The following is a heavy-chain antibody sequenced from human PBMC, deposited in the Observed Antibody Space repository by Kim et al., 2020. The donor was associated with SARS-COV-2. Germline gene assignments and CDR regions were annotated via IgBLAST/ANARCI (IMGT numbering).Heavy chain of an antibody. V-gene: IGHV1-69*01. Sequence: GTANYAQKFQCRVTITADESTSTAYMELSSLRSEDTAVYYCARRYGGTDYWGQGTLVTVSS. CDR3: ARRYGGTDY. CDR2: GTA. D-gene: IGHD2-15*01. J-gene: IGHJ4*02.